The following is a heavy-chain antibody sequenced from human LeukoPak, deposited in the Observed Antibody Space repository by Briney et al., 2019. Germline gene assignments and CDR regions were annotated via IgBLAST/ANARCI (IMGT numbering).Heavy chain of an antibody. CDR3: TRALNGPHDN. D-gene: IGHD3-16*01. V-gene: IGHV3-49*04. CDR1: KFTFTHAW. J-gene: IGHJ4*02. CDR2: IRNKGYGRTT. Sequence: RTLRLSCAVSKFTFTHAWTSWVCLGPGPGLGRVGFIRNKGYGRTTKTTASVKGKFPISMDHSKSIAYLQMDNLKTSDPPVNYCTRALNGPHDNWGQGTLVTVSS.